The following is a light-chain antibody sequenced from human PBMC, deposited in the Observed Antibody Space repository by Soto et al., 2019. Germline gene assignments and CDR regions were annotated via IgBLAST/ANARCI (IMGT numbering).Light chain of an antibody. V-gene: IGLV4-69*01. Sequence: QLVLTQSPSASASLGASVKLTCTLSSGHSNYAIAWHQQQPEKGPRYLMKLNSDGSHSKGDGIPHRFSGSSSGAERYLTISSLQSEDEADYYCQTWGTGIVVFGGGTKVTVL. CDR1: SGHSNYA. CDR3: QTWGTGIVV. CDR2: LNSDGSH. J-gene: IGLJ2*01.